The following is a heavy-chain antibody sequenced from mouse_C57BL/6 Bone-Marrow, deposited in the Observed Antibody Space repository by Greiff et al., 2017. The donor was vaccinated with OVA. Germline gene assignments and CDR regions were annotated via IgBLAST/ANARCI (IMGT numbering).Heavy chain of an antibody. V-gene: IGHV1-76*01. D-gene: IGHD1-1*01. CDR1: GYTFTDYY. J-gene: IGHJ2*01. CDR2: IYPGSGNT. Sequence: VQRVESGAELVRPGASVKLSCKASGYTFTDYYINWVKQRPGQGLEWIARIYPGSGNTYYNEKFKGKATLTAEKSSSTAYMQLSSLTSEDSAVYYCARSFYYYGSSSYYFDYWGQGTTLTVSS. CDR3: ARSFYYYGSSSYYFDY.